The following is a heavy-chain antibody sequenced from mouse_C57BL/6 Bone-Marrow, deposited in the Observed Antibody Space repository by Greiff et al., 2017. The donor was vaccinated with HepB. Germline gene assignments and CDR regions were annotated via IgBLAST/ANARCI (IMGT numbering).Heavy chain of an antibody. CDR3: ARGYYGSAWFAY. Sequence: EVKLMESGPGLVKPSQSLSLSCSATGYSITSGYYRNLNRQSPGNILEWVGNISYDGSNNYNPSLKNRISITRDTSKNQFFLKLNSVTTEDTATYYCARGYYGSAWFAYWGQGTLVTVSA. D-gene: IGHD1-1*01. CDR2: ISYDGSN. J-gene: IGHJ3*01. CDR1: GYSITSGYY. V-gene: IGHV3-6*01.